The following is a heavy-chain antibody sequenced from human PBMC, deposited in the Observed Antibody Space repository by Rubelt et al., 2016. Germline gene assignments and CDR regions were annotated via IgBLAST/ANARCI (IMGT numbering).Heavy chain of an antibody. D-gene: IGHD6-13*01. Sequence: QVQLVQSGAEVKKPGASVKVSCKASGYTFTTYGISWVRQAPGQGLEWMGGIIPIFGTATYAKKFQGRVTIIADESTSTSYMELSSLRSEDTAVYYCARRQQLGPFDYWGQGTLVTVSS. CDR1: GYTFTTYG. CDR3: ARRQQLGPFDY. J-gene: IGHJ4*02. V-gene: IGHV1-69*13. CDR2: IIPIFGTA.